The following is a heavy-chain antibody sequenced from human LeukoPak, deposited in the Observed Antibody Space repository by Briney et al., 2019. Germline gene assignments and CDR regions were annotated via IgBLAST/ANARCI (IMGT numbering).Heavy chain of an antibody. CDR1: GFTFFSYT. CDR2: ISSSSSYI. CDR3: ARVGYYDSSGYYY. D-gene: IGHD3-22*01. Sequence: GGSLRLSCAASGFTFFSYTMNWVRQAPGKGLEWVSSISSSSSYIYYADSVKGRFTISRDNAKNTLYLQMKSLRAEDTAVYYCARVGYYDSSGYYYWGQGTLVTVSS. J-gene: IGHJ4*02. V-gene: IGHV3-21*01.